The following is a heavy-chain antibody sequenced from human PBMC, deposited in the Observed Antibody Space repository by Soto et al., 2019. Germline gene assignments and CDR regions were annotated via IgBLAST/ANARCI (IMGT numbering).Heavy chain of an antibody. Sequence: LSLTCAASGFTFSSYSMNWVRQAPGKGLEWVSYISSSSSTIYYADSVKGRFTISRDNAKNSLYLQMNSLRAEDTAVYYCARVVVIRFKGYYYYMDVWGKGTTVTVSS. CDR3: ARVVVIRFKGYYYYMDV. D-gene: IGHD3-16*02. V-gene: IGHV3-48*01. CDR2: ISSSSSTI. CDR1: GFTFSSYS. J-gene: IGHJ6*03.